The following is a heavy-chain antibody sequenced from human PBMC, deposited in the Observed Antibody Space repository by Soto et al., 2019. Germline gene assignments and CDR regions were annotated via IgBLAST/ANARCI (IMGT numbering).Heavy chain of an antibody. CDR3: ARDRGSSWMYKGFDP. CDR1: GGSISSGDYY. CDR2: IHYSGST. D-gene: IGHD6-13*01. V-gene: IGHV4-30-4*01. Sequence: QVQLQESGPGLVKPSQTLSLTCTVSGGSISSGDYYWSWIRQPPGKGLEWIGYIHYSGSTYYNPSLKSRVTISVHTSKNLFSLNLSSVTAADTAVYYCARDRGSSWMYKGFDPWGQGTQVTVSS. J-gene: IGHJ5*02.